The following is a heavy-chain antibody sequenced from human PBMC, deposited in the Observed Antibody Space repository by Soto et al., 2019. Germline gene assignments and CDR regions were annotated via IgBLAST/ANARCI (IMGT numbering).Heavy chain of an antibody. CDR2: INAGNGNT. Sequence: QVQLVQSGAEEKKPGASVKVSCKASGYTFTSYAMHWVRQAPGQRLEWMGWINAGNGNTKYSQKFQGRVTLTSDTSASTAYTELISLRSEDTAVYYCARGVDYYGSGRPFYPSWFDPWGQGTLVTVSS. V-gene: IGHV1-3*05. J-gene: IGHJ5*02. CDR3: ARGVDYYGSGRPFYPSWFDP. D-gene: IGHD3-10*01. CDR1: GYTFTSYA.